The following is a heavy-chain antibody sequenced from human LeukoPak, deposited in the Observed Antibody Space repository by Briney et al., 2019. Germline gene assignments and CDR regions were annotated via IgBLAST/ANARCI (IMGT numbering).Heavy chain of an antibody. CDR3: ARVGTDMVRGVISYYFDY. D-gene: IGHD3-10*01. CDR1: GGSISSGDYY. CDR2: IYYSGST. J-gene: IGHJ4*02. V-gene: IGHV4-30-4*01. Sequence: ASETLSLTCTVSGGSISSGDYYWSWIRQPPGKGLEWIGYIYYSGSTYYNPSLKSRVTISVDTSKNQFSLKLSSVTAADTAVYYCARVGTDMVRGVISYYFDYWGQGTLVTVSS.